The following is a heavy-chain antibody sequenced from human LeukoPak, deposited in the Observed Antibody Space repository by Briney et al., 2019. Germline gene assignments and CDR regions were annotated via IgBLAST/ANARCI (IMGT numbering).Heavy chain of an antibody. CDR1: GFTFSSYT. J-gene: IGHJ3*02. CDR3: ARESYYDSSGYYFSSDAFDI. CDR2: ISGSSYYI. Sequence: GGSLRLSCAASGFTFSSYTVNWIRQAPGKGLEWVSSISGSSYYIYYADSVRDRFTISRDNAKNSAYLQMNSLRAEDTAVYYCARESYYDSSGYYFSSDAFDIWGQGTMVTVSS. D-gene: IGHD3-22*01. V-gene: IGHV3-21*01.